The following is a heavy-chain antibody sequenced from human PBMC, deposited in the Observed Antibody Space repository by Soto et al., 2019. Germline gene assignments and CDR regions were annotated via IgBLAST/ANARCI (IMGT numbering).Heavy chain of an antibody. Sequence: SQTLSLTCAISGDSVSSNSAAWNWIRQSPSRGLEWLGRTYYRSKWYNDYAVSVKSRITINPDTSKNQFSLQLNSVTPEDTAVYYCAREVGYSSGWSPFLYYGMDVWGQGTTVTV. J-gene: IGHJ6*02. CDR2: TYYRSKWYN. CDR3: AREVGYSSGWSPFLYYGMDV. V-gene: IGHV6-1*01. D-gene: IGHD6-19*01. CDR1: GDSVSSNSAA.